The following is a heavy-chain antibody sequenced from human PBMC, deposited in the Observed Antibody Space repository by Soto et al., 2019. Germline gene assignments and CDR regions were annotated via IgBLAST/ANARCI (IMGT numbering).Heavy chain of an antibody. CDR2: IDWDDDK. J-gene: IGHJ3*02. CDR1: GFSLSTSGMC. Sequence: SGPTLVKPTQTLTLTCTFSGFSLSTSGMCVSWIRQPPGKALEWLARIDWDDDKYYSTSLKTRLTISKDTSKNQVVLTMTNMDPVDTATYYCARISTGGTTVTASDAFDIWGQGTMVTVSS. D-gene: IGHD4-17*01. CDR3: ARISTGGTTVTASDAFDI. V-gene: IGHV2-70*11.